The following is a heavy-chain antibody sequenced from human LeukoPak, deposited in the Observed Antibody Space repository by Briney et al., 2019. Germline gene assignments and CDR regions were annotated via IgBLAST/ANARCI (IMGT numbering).Heavy chain of an antibody. J-gene: IGHJ3*02. D-gene: IGHD6-13*01. CDR2: IYYSGST. Sequence: SETLSLTCTVSGDSISSYYWSWIRQPPGKGLEWIGYIYYSGSTNYNPSLKSRVTISVDTSKNQFSLKLYSVTAADTAVYYSARQQLVDQGDAFDIWGQGTMVTVSS. V-gene: IGHV4-59*08. CDR3: ARQQLVDQGDAFDI. CDR1: GDSISSYY.